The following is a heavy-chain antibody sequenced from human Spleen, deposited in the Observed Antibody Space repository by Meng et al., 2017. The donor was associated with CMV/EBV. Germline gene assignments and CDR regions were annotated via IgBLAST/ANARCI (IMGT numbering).Heavy chain of an antibody. Sequence: GGSLRLSCKGSGYSFTKYWIGWVRQMPGKGLEWMGIIYPGDSDTRYSPSFQGQVTISADKSISTAYMQWSSLKASDTAIYYCARLEWELLPFDYWGQGTLVTVSS. J-gene: IGHJ4*02. CDR2: IYPGDSDT. D-gene: IGHD1-26*01. V-gene: IGHV5-51*01. CDR3: ARLEWELLPFDY. CDR1: GYSFTKYW.